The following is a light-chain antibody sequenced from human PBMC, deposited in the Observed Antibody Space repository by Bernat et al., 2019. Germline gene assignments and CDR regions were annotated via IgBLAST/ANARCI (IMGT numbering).Light chain of an antibody. CDR2: KAS. V-gene: IGKV1-5*03. J-gene: IGKJ3*01. CDR3: QQYNSSPFT. CDR1: QSICSW. Sequence: DIQMTQSPSTPSASVGDRVTITCRDSQSICSWLAWYQQKPGTAPKLLIYKASSLESGVPSRFSGSGSGTEFTLTISSLQPDDFATYYCQQYNSSPFTFGPGTKVDI.